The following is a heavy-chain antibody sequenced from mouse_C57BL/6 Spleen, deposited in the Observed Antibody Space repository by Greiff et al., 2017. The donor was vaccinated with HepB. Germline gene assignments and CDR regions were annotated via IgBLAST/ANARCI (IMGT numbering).Heavy chain of an antibody. CDR3: ARMDLRYYAMDY. J-gene: IGHJ4*01. CDR1: GYAFSSSW. CDR2: FYPGDGDT. Sequence: QVQLKQSGPELVKPGASVKISCKASGYAFSSSWLNWVKQRPGKGLEWIGRFYPGDGDTNYNGKFKGKATLTADKSSSTAYMQLSSLTSEDSAVYFCARMDLRYYAMDYWGQGTSVTVSS. V-gene: IGHV1-82*01.